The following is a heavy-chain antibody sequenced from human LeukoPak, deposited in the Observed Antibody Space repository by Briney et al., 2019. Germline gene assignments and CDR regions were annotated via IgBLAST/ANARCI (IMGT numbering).Heavy chain of an antibody. D-gene: IGHD3-22*01. Sequence: PSQTLSLTCTVSGGSISSGGYYWSWIRQHPGKGLEWIGYIYYSGSTYYNPSLKSRVTISVDTSKNQFSLKLSSVTAADTAVYYCARAPHSSGHLFDYWGQGTLVTVSS. V-gene: IGHV4-31*03. CDR2: IYYSGST. CDR1: GGSISSGGYY. CDR3: ARAPHSSGHLFDY. J-gene: IGHJ4*02.